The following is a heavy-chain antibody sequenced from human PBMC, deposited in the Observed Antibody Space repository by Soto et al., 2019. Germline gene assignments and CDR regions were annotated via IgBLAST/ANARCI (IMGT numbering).Heavy chain of an antibody. CDR1: GFTFSSYA. J-gene: IGHJ4*02. Sequence: GGSLKLSCAASGFTFSSYAMHWVRQAPGKGLEWVAVISYDGSNKYYADSVKGRFTISRDNSKNTLYLQMNSLRAEDKAVYYCARDLVHSLHSEVQLERGPNDYWGQGTLVTVSS. CDR2: ISYDGSNK. D-gene: IGHD1-1*01. CDR3: ARDLVHSLHSEVQLERGPNDY. V-gene: IGHV3-30-3*01.